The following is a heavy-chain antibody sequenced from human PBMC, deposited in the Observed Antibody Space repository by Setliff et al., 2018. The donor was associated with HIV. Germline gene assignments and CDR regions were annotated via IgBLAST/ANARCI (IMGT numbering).Heavy chain of an antibody. Sequence: LRLSCAASGFTFSTYWMIWVRQAPGKGLEWVAKIKQDGSEEYYVDSVKGRFTISRDNAKNSVYLQMNSLRVEDTAMYYCTKDHLSGWASDCWGQGTLVTVSS. CDR1: GFTFSTYW. V-gene: IGHV3-7*01. CDR2: IKQDGSEE. CDR3: TKDHLSGWASDC. D-gene: IGHD6-19*01. J-gene: IGHJ4*02.